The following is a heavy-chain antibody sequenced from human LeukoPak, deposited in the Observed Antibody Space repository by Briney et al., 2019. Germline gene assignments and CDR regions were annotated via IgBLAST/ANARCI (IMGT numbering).Heavy chain of an antibody. CDR2: ISFDGSNK. CDR3: SRIITPRTIVRGAFDY. V-gene: IGHV3-30-3*01. CDR1: GFTFSIYA. Sequence: GGSLRLSCAASGFTFSIYAIHWVRQAPGKGLEWVAIISFDGSNKYYADSVKGRFTISRDNSKNTLYLQMNSLRAEDTAVYYCSRIITPRTIVRGAFDYWGQGTLVTVSS. J-gene: IGHJ4*02. D-gene: IGHD1-20*01.